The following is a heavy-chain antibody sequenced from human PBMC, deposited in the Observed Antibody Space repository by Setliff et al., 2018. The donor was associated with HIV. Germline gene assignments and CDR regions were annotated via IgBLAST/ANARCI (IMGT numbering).Heavy chain of an antibody. Sequence: LETLSLTCAVYGGSFSDNYWSWIRQPPGKGLEWIGEINHSGSTNYNPSLKSRVTMSVDTSKNQFSLKLTSVTAADTAVYYCAREASSWYYYFDSWGQGALVTVSS. D-gene: IGHD6-13*01. J-gene: IGHJ4*02. CDR3: AREASSWYYYFDS. CDR1: GGSFSDNY. V-gene: IGHV4-34*01. CDR2: INHSGST.